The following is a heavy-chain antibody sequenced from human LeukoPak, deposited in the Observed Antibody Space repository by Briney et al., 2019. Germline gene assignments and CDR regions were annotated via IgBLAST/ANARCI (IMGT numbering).Heavy chain of an antibody. D-gene: IGHD3-22*01. CDR2: IIPIFGTT. CDR3: ARGPYKYDGSGAFDI. CDR1: GGTFSSYA. V-gene: IGHV1-69*01. J-gene: IGHJ3*02. Sequence: SVKVSCKASGGTFSSYAISWVRQAPGQGLESLGGIIPIFGTTNYAQKFQGRVTITADESTSTAYMEVSSLRFQDTAAYYCARGPYKYDGSGAFDIWGQGTMVTVSS.